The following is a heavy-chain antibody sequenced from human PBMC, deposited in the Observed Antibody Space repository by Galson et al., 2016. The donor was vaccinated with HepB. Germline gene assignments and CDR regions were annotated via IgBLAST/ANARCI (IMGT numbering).Heavy chain of an antibody. D-gene: IGHD6-6*01. V-gene: IGHV4-59*01. J-gene: IGHJ5*02. CDR1: GGSMSSYY. CDR3: ARGSSIAANWFDP. CDR2: IYYTGST. Sequence: LSLTCTVSGGSMSSYYWSWIRQPPGKGLEWTGYIYYTGSTNYNPPLRSRVTISVDTSKNQFSLRVSSVTAADTAIYYCARGSSIAANWFDPWGQGTLVRVSS.